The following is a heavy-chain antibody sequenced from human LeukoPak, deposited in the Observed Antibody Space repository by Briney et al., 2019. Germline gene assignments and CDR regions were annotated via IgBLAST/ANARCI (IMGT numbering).Heavy chain of an antibody. J-gene: IGHJ4*02. CDR1: GFTFSSYA. CDR3: AKDMYSSGWYMFDY. CDR2: ISYDGSNK. Sequence: QPGGSLRLSCAASGFTFSSYAMHWVRQAPGKGLEWVAVISYDGSNKYYADSVKGRFTISRDNSKNTLYLQMNSLRAEDTAVYYCAKDMYSSGWYMFDYWGQGTLVTVSS. D-gene: IGHD6-19*01. V-gene: IGHV3-30*04.